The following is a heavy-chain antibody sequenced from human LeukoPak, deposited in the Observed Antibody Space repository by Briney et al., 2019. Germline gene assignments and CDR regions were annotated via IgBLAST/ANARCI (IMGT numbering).Heavy chain of an antibody. CDR2: ITGAGDYT. Sequence: GVSLRLSCAASGFTFSTSAMSWVRQAPGKGLEWVSAITGAGDYTYYADSVKGRFIISRDNPKNAVYLQMISVRAEDTAVYYCAKGYRGIEAFDVWGQGTMVTVSS. CDR1: GFTFSTSA. CDR3: AKGYRGIEAFDV. J-gene: IGHJ3*01. V-gene: IGHV3-23*01. D-gene: IGHD2-2*02.